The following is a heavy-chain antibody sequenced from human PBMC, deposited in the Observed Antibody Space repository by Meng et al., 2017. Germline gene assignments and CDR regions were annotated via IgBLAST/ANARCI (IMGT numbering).Heavy chain of an antibody. CDR3: ARVSLGGSPRIYSSGCCLFDY. D-gene: IGHD6-19*01. CDR2: ISYDGSNK. V-gene: IGHV3-30*04. CDR1: GFTFSSYA. Sequence: GESLKISCAASGFTFSSYAMHWVRQAPGKGLEWVAVISYDGSNKYYADSVKGRFTISRDNSKNTLYLQMNSLRAEDTSVYYCARVSLGGSPRIYSSGCCLFDYWGQGTLVTVSS. J-gene: IGHJ4*02.